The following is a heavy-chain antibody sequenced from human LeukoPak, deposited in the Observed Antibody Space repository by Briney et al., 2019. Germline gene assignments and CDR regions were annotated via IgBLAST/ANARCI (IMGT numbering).Heavy chain of an antibody. J-gene: IGHJ4*02. Sequence: ASVKVSCKASGYTFTSYGISWVRQAPGQGLEWMGWISAYNGNTNYAQKLQGRVTMTTDTSTSTAYLELRSLRSDDTAVYYCARVGGYGYSSGWYYDYWGQGTLVTVSS. CDR1: GYTFTSYG. V-gene: IGHV1-18*01. CDR2: ISAYNGNT. D-gene: IGHD6-19*01. CDR3: ARVGGYGYSSGWYYDY.